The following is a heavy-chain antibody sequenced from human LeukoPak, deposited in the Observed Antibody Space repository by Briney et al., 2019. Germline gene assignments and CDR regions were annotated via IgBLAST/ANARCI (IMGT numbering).Heavy chain of an antibody. J-gene: IGHJ4*02. D-gene: IGHD3-16*01. CDR3: ARVDYVWGPSY. Sequence: ASVKVSCKASGYTFTSYDINWVRQATGQGLEWMGWMNPNSGGTNYAQKFQGRVTMTRDTSISTAYMELSRLRSDDTAVYYCARVDYVWGPSYWGQGTLVTVSS. CDR1: GYTFTSYD. CDR2: MNPNSGGT. V-gene: IGHV1-2*02.